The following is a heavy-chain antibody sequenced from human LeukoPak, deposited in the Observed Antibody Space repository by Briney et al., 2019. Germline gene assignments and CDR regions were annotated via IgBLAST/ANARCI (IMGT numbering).Heavy chain of an antibody. V-gene: IGHV3-30-3*01. J-gene: IGHJ4*02. CDR3: ARAKVYGYYNY. CDR2: ISYDGSNK. CDR1: GFTFSSYA. D-gene: IGHD3-22*01. Sequence: GSLRLSCAASGFTFSSYAMHWVRQAPGKGLEWVAVISYDGSNKYYAGSVKGRFTISRDNSKNTLYLQMNSLRAEDTAVYYCARAKVYGYYNYWGQGTLVTVSS.